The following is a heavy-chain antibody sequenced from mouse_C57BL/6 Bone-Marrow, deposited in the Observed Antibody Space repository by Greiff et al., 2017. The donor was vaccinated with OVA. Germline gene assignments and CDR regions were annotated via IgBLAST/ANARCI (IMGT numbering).Heavy chain of an antibody. J-gene: IGHJ2*01. CDR2: LDPGDGTT. Sequence: EVKLVESGAELVRPGASVKLSCTASGFTIKDYYMHWVKQRPEQGLEWIGRLDPGDGTTDYAPKFQGKATMTADTSSNTAYLQISSLTSEDTAVYYCTTEGLRRDYWGQGTTLTVSS. CDR3: TTEGLRRDY. CDR1: GFTIKDYY. V-gene: IGHV14-1*01. D-gene: IGHD2-4*01.